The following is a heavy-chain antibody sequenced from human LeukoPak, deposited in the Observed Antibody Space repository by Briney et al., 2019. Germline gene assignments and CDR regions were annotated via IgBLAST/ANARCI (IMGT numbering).Heavy chain of an antibody. CDR1: GFSFSNSW. CDR2: INQDGSHK. CDR3: ARDPHFGALDI. J-gene: IGHJ3*02. V-gene: IGHV3-7*01. D-gene: IGHD3-10*01. Sequence: GGSLRLSCEASGFSFSNSWMAWVRQVPGSGLEWAADINQDGSHKYYVDSLRGRFTISRDNAKNSLHLQMNSLRAEDAAIYYCARDPHFGALDIWGQGTVVTVSS.